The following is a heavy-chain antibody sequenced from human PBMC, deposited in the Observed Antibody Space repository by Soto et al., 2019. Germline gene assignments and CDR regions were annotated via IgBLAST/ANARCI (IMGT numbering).Heavy chain of an antibody. D-gene: IGHD2-2*01. CDR2: ISSSSSYI. V-gene: IGHV3-21*01. J-gene: IGHJ6*02. Sequence: PGGSLRLPFAASGFTFSSYSMNWVRQAPGKGLEWVSSISSSSSYIYYADSVKGRFTISRDNAKNSLYLQMNSLRAEDTAVYYCARVLVVPAASRHYYYGMDVWGQGTTVTVSS. CDR3: ARVLVVPAASRHYYYGMDV. CDR1: GFTFSSYS.